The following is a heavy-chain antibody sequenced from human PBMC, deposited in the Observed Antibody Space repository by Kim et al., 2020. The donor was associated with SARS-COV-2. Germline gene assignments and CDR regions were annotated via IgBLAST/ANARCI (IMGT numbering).Heavy chain of an antibody. Sequence: GGSLRLSCTASGFTFSDYYMTWVRLAPGKGLEWVGLIRTNTYGGTREYAPSVKDRFTVSRDDSNSVAYLQLNSLRSEDTAVYYCARSGRAYEYMDVWGKG. J-gene: IGHJ6*03. V-gene: IGHV3-49*04. D-gene: IGHD3-16*01. CDR2: IRTNTYGGTR. CDR3: ARSGRAYEYMDV. CDR1: GFTFSDYY.